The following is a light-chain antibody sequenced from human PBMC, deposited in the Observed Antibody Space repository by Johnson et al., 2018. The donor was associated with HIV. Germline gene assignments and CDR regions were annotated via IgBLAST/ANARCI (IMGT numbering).Light chain of an antibody. Sequence: QSVLTQPPSVSAAPGQKVTISCSGSSSNIGNNYVSWYQQVPGTAPKLLIYDNNKRPSGIPDRFSASKSATTATLGITGLQTGDEADYYCGTWDSSLSAYVFGTGTKVTV. CDR1: SSNIGNNY. CDR3: GTWDSSLSAYV. CDR2: DNN. V-gene: IGLV1-51*01. J-gene: IGLJ1*01.